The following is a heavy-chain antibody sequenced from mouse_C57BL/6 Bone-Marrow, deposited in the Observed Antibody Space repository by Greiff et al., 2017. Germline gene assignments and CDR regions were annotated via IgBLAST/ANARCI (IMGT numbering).Heavy chain of an antibody. CDR3: ARSYDYDDYTMDY. D-gene: IGHD2-4*01. J-gene: IGHJ4*01. V-gene: IGHV1-64*01. CDR2: MHPNGGSP. Sequence: VQLQQPGAELVKPGASVTLSCKASGYTFTNYWLPWVKQRPGQGLEWIGMMHPNGGSPDYNEKFKSEATLSVDKSSRTAYMALSSLTSEDSAVYYCARSYDYDDYTMDYWGQGTSVTGSS. CDR1: GYTFTNYW.